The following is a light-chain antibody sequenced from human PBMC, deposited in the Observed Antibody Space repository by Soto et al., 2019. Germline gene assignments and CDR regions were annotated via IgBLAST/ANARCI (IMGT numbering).Light chain of an antibody. CDR2: SNN. J-gene: IGLJ1*01. CDR1: SSNIGSNT. CDR3: AAWDDSLNVLYV. V-gene: IGLV1-44*01. Sequence: QSVLTQRPSGSGTPGQRVTISCSGSSSNIGSNTVNWYQQLPGTAPKLLIYSNNQRPSGVPDRFSGSKSGTSASLAISGLQSEDEADYYCAAWDDSLNVLYVFGTGTKVTVL.